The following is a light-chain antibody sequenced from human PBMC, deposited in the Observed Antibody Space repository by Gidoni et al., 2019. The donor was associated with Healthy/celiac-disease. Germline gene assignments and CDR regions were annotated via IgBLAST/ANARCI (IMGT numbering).Light chain of an antibody. V-gene: IGKV3-11*01. CDR1: QSVSSY. CDR3: QQRSNWPPGKLT. J-gene: IGKJ4*01. CDR2: DAS. Sequence: EIVLTQSPATLSLSPGERATLSCSASQSVSSYLAWSQQKPGQSPRLLSYDASNRATGIPARFSGSGSGTDFTLTIISLEPEDFAVYYCQQRSNWPPGKLTFGGGTKVEIK.